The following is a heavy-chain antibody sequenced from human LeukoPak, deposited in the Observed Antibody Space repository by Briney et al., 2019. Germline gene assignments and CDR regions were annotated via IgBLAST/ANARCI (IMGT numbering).Heavy chain of an antibody. CDR2: IYYSGNT. J-gene: IGHJ4*02. CDR1: GGSMSTYY. D-gene: IGHD3-22*01. V-gene: IGHV4-59*12. CDR3: ARGFGVRSSGYPFDY. Sequence: PSETLSLTCTVSGGSMSTYYWSWIRQPPGKGLEWIGYIYYSGNTNYNPSLKSRVTLSVDTSKNQFSLKLSSVTAADTAVYYCARGFGVRSSGYPFDYWGQGTLVTVSS.